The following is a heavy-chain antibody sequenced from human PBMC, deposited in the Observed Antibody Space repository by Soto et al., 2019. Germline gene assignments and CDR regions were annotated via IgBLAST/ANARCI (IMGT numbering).Heavy chain of an antibody. CDR2: ISGYNDNT. Sequence: ASVKVSCKASGYSFTSYGISWVRQAPGQGLEWMGWISGYNDNTNYAQKVQGRVTMTTDTSTSTAYMELRSLRPDDTAVYYCARAPLLHPSDYWGQGTLVTVSS. V-gene: IGHV1-18*04. CDR1: GYSFTSYG. J-gene: IGHJ4*02. CDR3: ARAPLLHPSDY. D-gene: IGHD1-26*01.